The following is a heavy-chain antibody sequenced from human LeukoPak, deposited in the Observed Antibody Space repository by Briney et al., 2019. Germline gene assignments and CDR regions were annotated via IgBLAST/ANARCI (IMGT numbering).Heavy chain of an antibody. V-gene: IGHV4-59*12. D-gene: IGHD4-23*01. CDR3: ARKTDHRDYGGNSASLDY. J-gene: IGHJ4*02. CDR1: GGSISSDY. Sequence: SSETLSLTCTVSGGSISSDYWSWIRQPPGKGLEWIGCMYHSGSTSYSPSLKSRVTISVDTPKNQFSLKLSSMTAADTAVYYCARKTDHRDYGGNSASLDYWGQGTLVTVSS. CDR2: MYHSGST.